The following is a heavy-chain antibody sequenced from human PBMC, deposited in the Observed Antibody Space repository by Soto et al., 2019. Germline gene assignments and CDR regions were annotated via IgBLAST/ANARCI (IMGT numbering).Heavy chain of an antibody. CDR3: ARDHSSSSYYYYGMDV. CDR1: GGSISSGDYY. CDR2: IYYSGST. D-gene: IGHD6-6*01. V-gene: IGHV4-30-4*01. Sequence: PSETLSLTCTVSGGSISSGDYYWSWIRQPPGKGLEWIGYIYYSGSTYYNPSLKSRVTISVDTSKNQFSLKLSSVTAADTAVYYCARDHSSSSYYYYGMDVWGQGTTVTVSS. J-gene: IGHJ6*02.